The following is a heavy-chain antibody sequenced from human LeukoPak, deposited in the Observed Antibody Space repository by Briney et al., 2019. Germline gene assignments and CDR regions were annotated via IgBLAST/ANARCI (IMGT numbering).Heavy chain of an antibody. Sequence: NPSETLSLTCTVSGGSISSSSYYWGWIRQPPGKGLDWIGSIYYSGSTYYNPSLKSRVTISVDTSKNQFSLKLSSVTAADTAVYYCARPGTTGTTGIDYWGQGTLVTVSS. J-gene: IGHJ4*02. CDR3: ARPGTTGTTGIDY. CDR2: IYYSGST. CDR1: GGSISSSSYY. V-gene: IGHV4-39*01. D-gene: IGHD1-1*01.